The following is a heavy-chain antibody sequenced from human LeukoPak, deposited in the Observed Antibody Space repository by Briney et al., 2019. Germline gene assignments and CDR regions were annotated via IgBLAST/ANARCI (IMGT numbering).Heavy chain of an antibody. CDR2: INHSGST. CDR3: PRGSRDPPIPAAPWYDFDY. V-gene: IGHV4-34*01. Sequence: SETLSLTCAVYGGSFSGYYWSWIRQPPGKGLEWIGEINHSGSTNYNPSLKSRVTISVDTSKNQFSLKLSSVTAADTAVYYCPRGSRDPPIPAAPWYDFDYWGQGTLVTVSS. D-gene: IGHD2-2*01. CDR1: GGSFSGYY. J-gene: IGHJ4*02.